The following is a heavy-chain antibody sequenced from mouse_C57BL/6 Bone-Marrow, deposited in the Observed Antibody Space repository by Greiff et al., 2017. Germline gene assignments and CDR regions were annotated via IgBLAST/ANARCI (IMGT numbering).Heavy chain of an antibody. V-gene: IGHV1-55*01. J-gene: IGHJ1*03. CDR2: IYPGSGST. CDR1: GYTFTSYW. D-gene: IGHD2-3*01. CDR3: VYDGYYDWYFDV. Sequence: QVQLKPPGAELVNPGASVQMSCKASGYTFTSYWITWVKQRPGQGLECIGYIYPGSGSTNYNEKFKSKATLTVDTSSSTAYMQLSSLTSEDSAVYYCVYDGYYDWYFDVWGTGTTVTVSS.